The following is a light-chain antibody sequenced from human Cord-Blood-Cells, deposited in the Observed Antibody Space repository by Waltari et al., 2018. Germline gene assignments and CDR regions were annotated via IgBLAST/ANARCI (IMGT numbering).Light chain of an antibody. CDR2: DVS. Sequence: QSALTQPRSVSGSPGQSVTISCTGTSSDVGGSNYVSWYQQHPGKAPQLMIYDVSKRPAGVPVRFSGAKSGNAASLTISGLQAEDEADYYCCSYAGSYVVFGGGTKLTVL. J-gene: IGLJ2*01. CDR1: SSDVGGSNY. CDR3: CSYAGSYVV. V-gene: IGLV2-11*01.